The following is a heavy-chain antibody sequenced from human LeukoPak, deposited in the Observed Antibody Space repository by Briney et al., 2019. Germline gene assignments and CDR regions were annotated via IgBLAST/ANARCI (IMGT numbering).Heavy chain of an antibody. CDR1: GGTFSSYA. V-gene: IGHV1-69*13. D-gene: IGHD1-20*01. J-gene: IGHJ4*02. CDR3: AREGGITGTVH. CDR2: IIPIFGTA. Sequence: WASVKVSCKASGGTFSSYAISWVRQAPGQGLEWMGGIIPIFGTANYAQKFQGRVTITADESTSTAYMELSSLRSEDTAVYYCAREGGITGTVHWGQGTLVTVSS.